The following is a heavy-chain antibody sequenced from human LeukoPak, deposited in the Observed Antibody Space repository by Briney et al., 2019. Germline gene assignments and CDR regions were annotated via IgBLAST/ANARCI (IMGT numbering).Heavy chain of an antibody. D-gene: IGHD2-8*01. Sequence: GGSLRLPCAASGFTFPSYAMSWVRQAPGRGLEWIAAISGGGSHSWHADSVRGRFTISSDNSRDTLYLQMNSLRVDDTAVYYCARGSAWACHGVRCYPLDNWGQGALVTVSS. J-gene: IGHJ4*02. V-gene: IGHV3-23*01. CDR1: GFTFPSYA. CDR3: ARGSAWACHGVRCYPLDN. CDR2: ISGGGSHS.